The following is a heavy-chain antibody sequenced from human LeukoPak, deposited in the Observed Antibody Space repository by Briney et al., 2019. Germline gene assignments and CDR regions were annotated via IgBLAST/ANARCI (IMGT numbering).Heavy chain of an antibody. V-gene: IGHV1-69-2*01. CDR3: ATGASRLGDSSGYSAHFDY. D-gene: IGHD3-22*01. CDR1: GYTFTDYY. J-gene: IGHJ4*01. CDR2: VDPEDGET. Sequence: ASVKVSCKVSGYTFTDYYMHWVQQAPGKGLEWMGLVDPEDGETIYAEKFQGRVTITADTSTDTDYMEMSSLRSEDTAVYYCATGASRLGDSSGYSAHFDYWGQGTLVTVSS.